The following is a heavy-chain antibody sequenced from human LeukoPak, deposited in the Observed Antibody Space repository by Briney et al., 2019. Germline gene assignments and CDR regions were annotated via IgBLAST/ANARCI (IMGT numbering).Heavy chain of an antibody. Sequence: PGGSLRLSCVASGFTFSSYAMSWVRQAPGKGLEWVSTISGSDGSTYYADSVKGRFTISRDNSKNTVYLQMNSLRTEDTAVYYCARPSPPGDGYNPCDYWGPGALVIVSS. V-gene: IGHV3-23*01. CDR3: ARPSPPGDGYNPCDY. D-gene: IGHD5-24*01. J-gene: IGHJ4*02. CDR1: GFTFSSYA. CDR2: ISGSDGST.